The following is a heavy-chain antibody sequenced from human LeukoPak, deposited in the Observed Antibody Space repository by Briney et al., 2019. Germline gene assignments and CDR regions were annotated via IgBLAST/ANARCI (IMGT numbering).Heavy chain of an antibody. CDR1: GFTFSSYS. V-gene: IGHV3-48*01. D-gene: IGHD3-3*01. CDR2: ISSSSSTI. CDR3: ARVVRFSQNYYYYYGIDV. J-gene: IGHJ6*02. Sequence: GGSLRLSCAASGFTFSSYSMNWVRQAPGKGLEWGSYISSSSSTIYYADSVKGRFTISRDNAKNSLYLQMNSLRAEDTAVYYCARVVRFSQNYYYYYGIDVWGQGTTVTVSS.